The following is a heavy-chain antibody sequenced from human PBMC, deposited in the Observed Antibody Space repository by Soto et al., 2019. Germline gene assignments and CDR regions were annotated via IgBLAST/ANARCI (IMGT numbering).Heavy chain of an antibody. J-gene: IGHJ4*02. Sequence: LSLPRTVSGSSISGHYWIWFRQPPGEGMEWIGYIFYSGSTTYNNNPSLKSRVSISVDTNKNQFYLRRTSVAAADTSVYDCAREGSSGWALDYWGQGTLVTVSS. V-gene: IGHV4-59*11. CDR3: AREGSSGWALDY. D-gene: IGHD6-19*01. CDR1: GSSISGHY. CDR2: IFYSGST.